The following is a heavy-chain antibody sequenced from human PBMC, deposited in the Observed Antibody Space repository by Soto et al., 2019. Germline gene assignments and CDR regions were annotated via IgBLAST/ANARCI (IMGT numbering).Heavy chain of an antibody. CDR1: GFTFSNYY. CDR2: SKNKADSYIT. Sequence: EVQLVESRGGLVQPGGSLRLSCAASGFTFSNYYRDWVRQAPGKGLEWVGRSKNKADSYITEYAASVKGRFSISRDASKNSLYLQMNSLKTEDTAVYYCTVWGLGNDVGAVWGQGILVTVSS. J-gene: IGHJ4*02. V-gene: IGHV3-72*01. CDR3: TVWGLGNDVGAV. D-gene: IGHD3-16*01.